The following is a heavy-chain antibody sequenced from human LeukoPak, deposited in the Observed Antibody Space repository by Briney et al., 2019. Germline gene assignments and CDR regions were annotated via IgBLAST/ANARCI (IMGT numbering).Heavy chain of an antibody. Sequence: ASVKVSCKASGYTFTSYGITWVRQAPGQGLEWMGWISAYNGNTNYAQNLQGRVTMTTDTSTSTAYMELRSLGSDDTAVYYCARRAAKGRFDPWGQGTLVTVSS. CDR3: ARRAAKGRFDP. J-gene: IGHJ5*02. CDR2: ISAYNGNT. D-gene: IGHD6-13*01. V-gene: IGHV1-18*01. CDR1: GYTFTSYG.